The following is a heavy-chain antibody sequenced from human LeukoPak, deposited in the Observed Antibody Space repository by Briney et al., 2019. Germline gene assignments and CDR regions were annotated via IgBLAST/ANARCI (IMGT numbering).Heavy chain of an antibody. J-gene: IGHJ4*02. CDR3: AREQWLVFGD. CDR2: ISSSSSYI. V-gene: IGHV3-21*05. D-gene: IGHD6-19*01. Sequence: GGSLRLSCAASGFTFSSYSMNWVRQAPGKGLEWVSYISSSSSYIYYADSVKGRFTISRDNAKNSLYLQMNSLRAEDTAVYYCAREQWLVFGDWGQGTLVTVSS. CDR1: GFTFSSYS.